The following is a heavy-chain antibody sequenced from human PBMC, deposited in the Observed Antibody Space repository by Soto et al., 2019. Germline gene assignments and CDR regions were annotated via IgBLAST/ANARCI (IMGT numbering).Heavy chain of an antibody. Sequence: GGSLRLSCAASGFTFSSYWMSWVRQAPGKGLEWVANIKQDGSEKYYVDSVKGRFTISRDNAKNSLYLQMNSLRAEDTAMYYCARDLTEFGIVVVPAAPPYYYYGMDVWGQGTTVTVSS. CDR1: GFTFSSYW. D-gene: IGHD2-2*01. CDR2: IKQDGSEK. CDR3: ARDLTEFGIVVVPAAPPYYYYGMDV. J-gene: IGHJ6*02. V-gene: IGHV3-7*05.